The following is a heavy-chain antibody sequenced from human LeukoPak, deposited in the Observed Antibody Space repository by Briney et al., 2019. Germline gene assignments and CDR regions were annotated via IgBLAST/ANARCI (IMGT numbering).Heavy chain of an antibody. Sequence: ASVKVSCKASGYTFTGYYMHWVRQAPGQGLEWMGRINPNSGGTNYAQKFQGRVTITRDTSISTAYMELSRLRSDDTAVYYCARDLGNLYYDSSGYYGYWGQGTLVTVSS. CDR3: ARDLGNLYYDSSGYYGY. J-gene: IGHJ4*02. V-gene: IGHV1-2*06. CDR1: GYTFTGYY. CDR2: INPNSGGT. D-gene: IGHD3-22*01.